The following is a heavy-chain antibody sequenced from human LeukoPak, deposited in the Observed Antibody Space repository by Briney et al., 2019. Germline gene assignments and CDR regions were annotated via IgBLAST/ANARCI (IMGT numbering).Heavy chain of an antibody. CDR2: INHSGST. D-gene: IGHD1-26*01. J-gene: IGHJ5*02. V-gene: IGHV4-34*01. Sequence: YPSETLSLTCAVYGGSFSGYYWSWIRQPPGKGPEWIGEINHSGSTNYNPSLKSRVTISVDTSKNQFSLKLSSVTAADTAVYYCARSLRIVGARFDPWGQGTLVTVSS. CDR1: GGSFSGYY. CDR3: ARSLRIVGARFDP.